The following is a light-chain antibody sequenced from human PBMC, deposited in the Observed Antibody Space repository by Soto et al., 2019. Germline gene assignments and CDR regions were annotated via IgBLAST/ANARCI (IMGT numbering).Light chain of an antibody. CDR2: KAS. CDR1: QSISVW. J-gene: IGKJ4*01. V-gene: IGKV1-5*03. Sequence: IQMTQSTSTLSASVGDRVTITCRASQSISVWLAWYQQKAGKAPNLLIYKASRLESGVPSRFSGSGSETEFTLTISCLQSEDFATYYCQQYYSYPLTFGGGTKVDIK. CDR3: QQYYSYPLT.